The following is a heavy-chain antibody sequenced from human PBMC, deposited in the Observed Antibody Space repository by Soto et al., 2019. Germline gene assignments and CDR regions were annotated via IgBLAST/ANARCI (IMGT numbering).Heavy chain of an antibody. CDR1: GDTFTANY. V-gene: IGHV1-2*02. D-gene: IGHD1-26*01. Sequence: QVQLLQCGAEVKKPGASVKVSCKASGDTFTANYIHWVRQAPGQGFEWMGWINPKSGGTKYPQQFKGRVTMTRDTSLSTVYMTLTRLTSDDTAVYYCARDLAKVGGSAGFDYWGHGTLVTVSS. J-gene: IGHJ4*01. CDR2: INPKSGGT. CDR3: ARDLAKVGGSAGFDY.